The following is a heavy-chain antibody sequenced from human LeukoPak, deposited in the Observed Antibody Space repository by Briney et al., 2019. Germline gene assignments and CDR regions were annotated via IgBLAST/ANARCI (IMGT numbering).Heavy chain of an antibody. Sequence: GGSLRLSCAASGFTFTSYSMTWVRQAPGEGLEWVANIKQDGSEKFHVGSVRGRFTISRENARNSVSLQMNSLRAEDSAVYYCARDIDTNYWGQGTLVTVSS. J-gene: IGHJ4*02. CDR2: IKQDGSEK. V-gene: IGHV3-7*03. D-gene: IGHD1-26*01. CDR1: GFTFTSYS. CDR3: ARDIDTNY.